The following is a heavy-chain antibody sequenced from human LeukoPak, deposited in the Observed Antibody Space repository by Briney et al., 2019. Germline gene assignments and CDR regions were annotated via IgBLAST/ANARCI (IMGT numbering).Heavy chain of an antibody. CDR3: AGDGYNTDY. V-gene: IGHV4-34*01. J-gene: IGHJ4*02. CDR1: GGSLSGYY. CDR2: VNHSGST. D-gene: IGHD5-24*01. Sequence: SETLSLTCALYGGSLSGYYRSWIPHPPGKGLEWIGEVNHSGSTNYNPSLTRRVSISVDTSKNPFSLKLSSVTAAGTAVYYCAGDGYNTDYWGQGTLGTVSS.